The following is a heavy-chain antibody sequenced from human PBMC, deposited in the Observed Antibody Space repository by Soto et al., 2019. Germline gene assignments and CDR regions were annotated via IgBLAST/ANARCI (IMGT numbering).Heavy chain of an antibody. Sequence: PSETLSLTCTVSGGSISSSSSYWGWIRQPPGKGLEWVGNIYYRGNTNYNPSLEGRVSISVDTSKNQFSLKLSSVTAADTAVYYCARDLGDYYFDYWGQGTLVTVSS. CDR3: ARDLGDYYFDY. V-gene: IGHV4-39*07. CDR2: IYYRGNT. D-gene: IGHD2-21*02. CDR1: GGSISSSSSY. J-gene: IGHJ4*02.